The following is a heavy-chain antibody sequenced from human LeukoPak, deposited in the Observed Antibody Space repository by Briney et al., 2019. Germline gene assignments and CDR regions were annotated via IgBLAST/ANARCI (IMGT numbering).Heavy chain of an antibody. CDR3: ARLNPWYSSSSYFDY. CDR1: NVSISSGSHY. V-gene: IGHV4-61*02. Sequence: SETLSLTCTVSNVSISSGSHYWNWIRQPAGKGLEWIGRIYAGGRSNYNPSLRSRVTISVDTSKNQFSLKLSSVTAADTAVYYCARLNPWYSSSSYFDYWGQGTLDTVSS. D-gene: IGHD6-6*01. J-gene: IGHJ4*02. CDR2: IYAGGRS.